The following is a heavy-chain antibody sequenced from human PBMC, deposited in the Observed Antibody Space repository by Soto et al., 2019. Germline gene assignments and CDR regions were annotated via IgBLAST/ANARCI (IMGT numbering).Heavy chain of an antibody. V-gene: IGHV2-5*02. CDR1: GFSLTTSGVG. D-gene: IGHD3-3*01. J-gene: IGHJ4*02. CDR3: AHRVLRTVFGLVTTTAIYFDF. Sequence: QITLNESGPTQVKPRQTLTLTCTFSGFSLTTSGVGVGWIRQSPVKAPEWLALIYWDDDKRYSPSLKSRLTMTKDTSKNQVVLTMAGLDPADTATYYCAHRVLRTVFGLVTTTAIYFDFWGQGTPVAVSS. CDR2: IYWDDDK.